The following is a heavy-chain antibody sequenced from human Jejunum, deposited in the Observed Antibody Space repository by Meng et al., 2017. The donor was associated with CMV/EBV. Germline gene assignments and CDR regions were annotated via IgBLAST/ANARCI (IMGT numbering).Heavy chain of an antibody. CDR3: ARDVGGNRRDYSYGMDV. J-gene: IGHJ6*02. CDR1: FSGYG. Sequence: FSGYGMHWVRQGPGKGLEWVALISYDGSSKYYADSVKGRITISRDNSRNTLYLQMDSLRGEDTAVYYCARDVGGNRRDYSYGMDVWGQGTTVTVSS. D-gene: IGHD4-23*01. V-gene: IGHV3-30*19. CDR2: ISYDGSSK.